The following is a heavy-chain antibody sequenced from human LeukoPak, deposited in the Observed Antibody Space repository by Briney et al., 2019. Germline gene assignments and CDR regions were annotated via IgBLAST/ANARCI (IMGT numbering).Heavy chain of an antibody. D-gene: IGHD3-22*01. J-gene: IGHJ4*02. CDR3: AKMAASRITMIVVALFDY. CDR1: GFTFSSYA. Sequence: GGSLRLSCAASGFTFSSYAMSWVRQAPGKGLEWVSAISGSGGSTYYADSVKGRFTISRDNSKNTLYLQMNSLRAEDTAAYYCAKMAASRITMIVVALFDYWGQGTLVTVSS. V-gene: IGHV3-23*01. CDR2: ISGSGGST.